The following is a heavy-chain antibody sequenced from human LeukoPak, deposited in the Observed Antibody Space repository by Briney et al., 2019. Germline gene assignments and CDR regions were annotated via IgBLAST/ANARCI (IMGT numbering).Heavy chain of an antibody. CDR3: ARDRSPQSGWYYFDY. D-gene: IGHD6-19*01. V-gene: IGHV1-69*04. CDR1: GYTFTGNH. J-gene: IGHJ4*02. Sequence: ASVKVSCKASGYTFTGNHMHWVRQAPGQGLEWMGRIIPILGIANDAQKFQGRVTFTADKSTSTAYMEVSSLRSEDTAVYYCARDRSPQSGWYYFDYWGQGTLVTVSS. CDR2: IIPILGIA.